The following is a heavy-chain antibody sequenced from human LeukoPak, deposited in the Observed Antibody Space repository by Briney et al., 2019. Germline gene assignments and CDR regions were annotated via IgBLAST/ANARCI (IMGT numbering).Heavy chain of an antibody. V-gene: IGHV3-21*01. Sequence: GGSLRLSCAASGFTFSSFTMNWVRQAPGQGLEWVSSISPTSNYIYYADSVEGRFTISRDNAKNSLYLQMNSLRAEDTAVYYCARDASGWSNWFDPWGQGTLVTVSS. CDR2: ISPTSNYI. CDR3: ARDASGWSNWFDP. CDR1: GFTFSSFT. D-gene: IGHD6-19*01. J-gene: IGHJ5*02.